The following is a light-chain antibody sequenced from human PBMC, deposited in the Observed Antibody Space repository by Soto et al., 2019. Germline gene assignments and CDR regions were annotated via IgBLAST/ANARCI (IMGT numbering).Light chain of an antibody. V-gene: IGLV2-14*01. Sequence: QSALTQPASVSGCPGQSITISCTGTSSHVGGYNYVSWYQQHPGKAPKLMIYDVNNRPSGVSNRFSGSKSGNTASLTISGLQAEDEADYYCSSYTRSSTLYVFGTGTKVTVL. J-gene: IGLJ1*01. CDR2: DVN. CDR1: SSHVGGYNY. CDR3: SSYTRSSTLYV.